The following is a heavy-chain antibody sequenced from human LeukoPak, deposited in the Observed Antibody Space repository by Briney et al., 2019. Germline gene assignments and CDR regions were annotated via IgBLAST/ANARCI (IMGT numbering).Heavy chain of an antibody. D-gene: IGHD3-9*01. CDR2: INHSGST. Sequence: SETLSLTCAVYGGSFRVYYWSWIRQPPGKGLEWIGEINHSGSTNYNPSLKSRVTISVDTSKNQFSLKLSSVTAADTAVYYCARGARLRYFDWLLPFDYWGQGTLVTVSS. CDR3: ARGARLRYFDWLLPFDY. CDR1: GGSFRVYY. V-gene: IGHV4-34*01. J-gene: IGHJ4*02.